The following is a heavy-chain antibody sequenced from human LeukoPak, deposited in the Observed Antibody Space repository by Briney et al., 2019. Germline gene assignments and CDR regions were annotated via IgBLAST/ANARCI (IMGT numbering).Heavy chain of an antibody. CDR2: IYYSGST. CDR3: ARHYYDFWSGYLDWFDP. V-gene: IGHV4-39*01. D-gene: IGHD3-3*01. CDR1: GGSISSSSYY. J-gene: IGHJ5*02. Sequence: SETLSLTCTASGGSISSSSYYWGWIRQPPGKGLEWTGSIYYSGSTYYNPSLKSRVTISVDTSKNQFSLKLSSVTAADTAVYYCARHYYDFWSGYLDWFDPWGQGTLVTVSS.